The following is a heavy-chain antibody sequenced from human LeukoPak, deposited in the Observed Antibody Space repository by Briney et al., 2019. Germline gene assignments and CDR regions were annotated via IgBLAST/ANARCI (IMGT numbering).Heavy chain of an antibody. J-gene: IGHJ4*02. CDR1: GFSFSSYE. Sequence: GGSLRLSCAASGFSFSSYEMNWVRQAPGKGLEWVSAISGSGGSTYYADSVKGRFTISRDNSKNTLYLQMNSLRAEDTAVYYCAKAGGSGYDLYYFDYWGQGTLVTVSS. CDR2: ISGSGGST. D-gene: IGHD5-12*01. V-gene: IGHV3-23*01. CDR3: AKAGGSGYDLYYFDY.